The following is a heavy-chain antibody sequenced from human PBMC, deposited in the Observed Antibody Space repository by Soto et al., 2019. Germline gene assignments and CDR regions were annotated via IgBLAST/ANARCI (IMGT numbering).Heavy chain of an antibody. CDR2: IYTSGST. CDR1: GGSISSYY. CDR3: ARDMRGYCSSTSCYTGQNWFDP. D-gene: IGHD2-2*02. Sequence: NPSETLSLTCTVSGGSISSYYWSWIRQPAGKGLEWIGRIYTSGSTNYNPSLKSRVTMSVDTSKNQFSLKLSSVTAADTAVYYCARDMRGYCSSTSCYTGQNWFDPWGQGTLVTVSS. V-gene: IGHV4-4*07. J-gene: IGHJ5*02.